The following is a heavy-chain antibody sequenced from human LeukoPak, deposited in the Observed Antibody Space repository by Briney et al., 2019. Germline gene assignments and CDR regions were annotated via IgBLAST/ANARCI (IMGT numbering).Heavy chain of an antibody. CDR2: IWYDGSNK. D-gene: IGHD3-9*01. CDR3: ARDHDWAFDY. J-gene: IGHJ4*02. Sequence: GGSLRLSCAASGFTFSSYGMHWVRQAPGKGLEWVAVIWYDGSNKYYADSVKGRFTISRDNAKNSLYLQMNSLTAEDTAVYYCARDHDWAFDYWGQGTVVTVSS. V-gene: IGHV3-33*01. CDR1: GFTFSSYG.